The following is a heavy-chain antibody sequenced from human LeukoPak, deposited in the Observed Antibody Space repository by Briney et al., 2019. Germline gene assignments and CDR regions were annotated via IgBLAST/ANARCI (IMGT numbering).Heavy chain of an antibody. J-gene: IGHJ6*03. CDR3: ARGRHDSSGYYLGHMDV. V-gene: IGHV1-2*02. CDR1: GYTFTVYY. D-gene: IGHD3-22*01. CDR2: INPNSGGT. Sequence: GASVKVSCKASGYTFTVYYTHWVRQAPGQGLEWMGWINPNSGGTNYAQKFQGRVTMTRDTSISTAYMELRSLRSDDTAVYYCARGRHDSSGYYLGHMDVWGKGATVTVSS.